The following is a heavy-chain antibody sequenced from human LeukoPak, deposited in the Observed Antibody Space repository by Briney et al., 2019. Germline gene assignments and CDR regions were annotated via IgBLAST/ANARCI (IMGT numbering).Heavy chain of an antibody. CDR2: IIPIFGIA. J-gene: IGHJ4*02. CDR3: ARDPRYYYDSSGPAGY. V-gene: IGHV1-69*04. CDR1: GGTFSSYA. D-gene: IGHD3-22*01. Sequence: SVKVSCKASGGTFSSYAISRVRQAPGQGLEWMGRIIPIFGIANYAQKFQGRVTITADKSTSTAYMELSSLRSEDTAVYYCARDPRYYYDSSGPAGYWGQGTLVTVSS.